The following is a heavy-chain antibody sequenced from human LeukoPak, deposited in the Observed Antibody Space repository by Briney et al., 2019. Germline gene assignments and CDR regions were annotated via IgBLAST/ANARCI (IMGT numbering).Heavy chain of an antibody. V-gene: IGHV3-30*18. CDR2: ISYDGSNK. J-gene: IGHJ3*02. CDR1: GFTFSSYG. Sequence: PGGSLRLSCAASGFTFSSYGMHWVRQAPGKGLEWVAVISYDGSNKYYADSVKGRFTISRDNSKNTLYLQMNSLRAEDTAVYYCAKDLSYGGNGGARGAFDIWGQGTMVTVSS. D-gene: IGHD4-23*01. CDR3: AKDLSYGGNGGARGAFDI.